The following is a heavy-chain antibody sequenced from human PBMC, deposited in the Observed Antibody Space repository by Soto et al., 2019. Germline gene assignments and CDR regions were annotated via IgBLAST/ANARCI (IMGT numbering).Heavy chain of an antibody. CDR3: AYIPEGYCSSTSCPDAFDI. J-gene: IGHJ3*02. CDR1: GFTFSSYA. D-gene: IGHD2-2*01. Sequence: GGSLRLSCAASGFTFSSYAMSWVRQAPGKGLEWVSAISGSGGSTYYADSVKGRFTISRDNSKNTLYLQMNSLRAEDTAVYYCAYIPEGYCSSTSCPDAFDIWGQGTMVTVSS. V-gene: IGHV3-23*01. CDR2: ISGSGGST.